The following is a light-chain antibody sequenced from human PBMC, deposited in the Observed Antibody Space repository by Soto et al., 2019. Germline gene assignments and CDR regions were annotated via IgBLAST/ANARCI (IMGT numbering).Light chain of an antibody. Sequence: QSALTQPASVSGSPGQSITISCTGTSSDVGLYDYVSWYQQRPGRVPKLVIHDVDSRPSGVSNRFSGSKSGKKASLTISGLQTEDEADYYCSSYTDSSTVIFGGGTKLTVL. CDR2: DVD. J-gene: IGLJ2*01. V-gene: IGLV2-14*03. CDR3: SSYTDSSTVI. CDR1: SSDVGLYDY.